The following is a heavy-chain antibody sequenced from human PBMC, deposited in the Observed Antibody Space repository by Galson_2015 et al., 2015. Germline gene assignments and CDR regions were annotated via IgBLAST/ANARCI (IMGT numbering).Heavy chain of an antibody. V-gene: IGHV3-30*04. CDR3: AKDAEWLRYYYYMDV. Sequence: SLRLSCAASGFTFSSYAMHWVRQAPGKGLEWVAVISYDGSNKYYADSVKGRFTISRDNSKNTLYLQMNSLRAEDTAVYYCAKDAEWLRYYYYMDVWGKGTTVTVSS. D-gene: IGHD5-12*01. CDR2: ISYDGSNK. CDR1: GFTFSSYA. J-gene: IGHJ6*03.